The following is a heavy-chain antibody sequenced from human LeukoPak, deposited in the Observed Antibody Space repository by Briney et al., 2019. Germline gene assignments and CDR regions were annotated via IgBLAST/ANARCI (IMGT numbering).Heavy chain of an antibody. J-gene: IGHJ4*02. CDR2: INHSGST. CDR1: GGSVSSGSYY. Sequence: SETLSLTCTVSGGSVSSGSYYWSWIRQPPGKGLEWIGEINHSGSTNYNPSLKSRVTISVDTSKNQFSLKLSSVTAADTAVYYCARGRGRDGYNPYWGQGTLVTVSS. V-gene: IGHV4-39*07. CDR3: ARGRGRDGYNPY. D-gene: IGHD5-24*01.